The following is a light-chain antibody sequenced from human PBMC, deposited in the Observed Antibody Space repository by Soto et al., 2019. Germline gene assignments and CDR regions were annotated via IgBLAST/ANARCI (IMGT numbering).Light chain of an antibody. J-gene: IGLJ2*01. CDR3: CSYAGSYNVV. CDR1: SNDVGGYNY. CDR2: DVS. Sequence: QSALTQPRSVSGSPGQSVTISCTGTSNDVGGYNYVSWYQQHPGKAPKLMIYDVSKRPSGVPDRFSGSKSGNTVSLTISGLQAEDEAAYYCCSYAGSYNVVLGGGTQLTV. V-gene: IGLV2-11*01.